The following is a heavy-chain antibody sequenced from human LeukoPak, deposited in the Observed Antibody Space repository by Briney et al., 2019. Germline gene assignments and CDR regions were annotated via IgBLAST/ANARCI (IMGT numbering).Heavy chain of an antibody. CDR3: ARDGSSSWYLGFKCFDP. CDR1: GYTFTGCY. V-gene: IGHV1-2*02. J-gene: IGHJ5*02. D-gene: IGHD6-13*01. CDR2: INPNSGGT. Sequence: ASVKVSFMASGYTFTGCYMHRVRQAPGQGLEWMGWINPNSGGTNYAQKFQGRVTMTRGTSISTAYMELSRLRSDDTAVYYCARDGSSSWYLGFKCFDPTGQGTPVSVSS.